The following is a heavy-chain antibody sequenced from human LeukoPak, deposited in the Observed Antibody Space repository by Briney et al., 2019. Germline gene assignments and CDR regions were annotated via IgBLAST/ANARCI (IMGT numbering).Heavy chain of an antibody. J-gene: IGHJ4*02. V-gene: IGHV4-4*02. CDR1: GGSISSSNW. CDR2: IYHSGST. Sequence: PSGTLSLTCAVSGGSISSSNWWSWVRQPPGKGLEWIGEIYHSGSTNYNPSLKSRVTISVDKSKNQFSLKLSSVTAADTAVYYCVKDRDPIIAARPMGSFDYWGQGTLVTVSS. D-gene: IGHD6-6*01. CDR3: VKDRDPIIAARPMGSFDY.